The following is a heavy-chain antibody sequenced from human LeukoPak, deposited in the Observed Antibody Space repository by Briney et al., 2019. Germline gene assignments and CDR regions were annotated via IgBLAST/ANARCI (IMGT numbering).Heavy chain of an antibody. D-gene: IGHD4-17*01. V-gene: IGHV4-39*07. Sequence: SETLSLTCTVSGGSISSSSYYWGWIRQPPGKGLEWIGSIYHSGSTNYNPSLKSRVTISVDTSKNQFSLKLSSVTAADTAVYYCARALRVTTGSNWFDPWGQGTLVTVSP. CDR2: IYHSGST. CDR1: GGSISSSSYY. CDR3: ARALRVTTGSNWFDP. J-gene: IGHJ5*02.